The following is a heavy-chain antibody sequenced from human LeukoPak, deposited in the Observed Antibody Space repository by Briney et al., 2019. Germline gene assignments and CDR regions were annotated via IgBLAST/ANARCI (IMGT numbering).Heavy chain of an antibody. D-gene: IGHD3-10*01. Sequence: GGPLRLSCAASGFTFSSYAMHWVRQAPGKGLEWVAVISYDGCNKYCADSVKGRFTISRDNSKNTLYLQMNSLRPEDTAVYYCARDHGELLLEAQVDYWGQGTLVTVSS. CDR1: GFTFSSYA. CDR3: ARDHGELLLEAQVDY. J-gene: IGHJ4*02. V-gene: IGHV3-30-3*01. CDR2: ISYDGCNK.